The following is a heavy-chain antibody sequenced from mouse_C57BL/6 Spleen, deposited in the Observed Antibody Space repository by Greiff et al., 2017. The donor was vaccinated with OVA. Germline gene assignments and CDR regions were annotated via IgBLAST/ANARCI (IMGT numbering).Heavy chain of an antibody. CDR3: TDIYYDYDGGYFDV. Sequence: EVKLVESGGGLVQPGGSMKLSCVASGFTFSNYWMNWVRQSPEKGLEWVAQIRLKSDNYATHYAESVKGRFTIPRDDSKSSVYLQMNNVRAEDTGIYYCTDIYYDYDGGYFDVWGTGTTVTVSS. CDR1: GFTFSNYW. V-gene: IGHV6-3*01. CDR2: IRLKSDNYAT. J-gene: IGHJ1*03. D-gene: IGHD2-4*01.